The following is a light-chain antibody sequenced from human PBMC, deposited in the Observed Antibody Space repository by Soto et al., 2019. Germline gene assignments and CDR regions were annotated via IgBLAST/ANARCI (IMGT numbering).Light chain of an antibody. Sequence: DILLTQSPSFLSASVGDRVTITCRASQGISSYLAWYQQKPGKAPKPLIYAASTLQSGVPSRFSGSGSGTEFTLTISSLQPEDSATYYCQQLNSYPLTFGGGTKVEIK. CDR1: QGISSY. CDR3: QQLNSYPLT. CDR2: AAS. J-gene: IGKJ4*01. V-gene: IGKV1-9*01.